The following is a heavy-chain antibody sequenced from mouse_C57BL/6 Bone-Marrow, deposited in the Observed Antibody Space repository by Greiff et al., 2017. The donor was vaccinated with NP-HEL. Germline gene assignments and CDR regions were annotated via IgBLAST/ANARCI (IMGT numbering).Heavy chain of an antibody. Sequence: QVQLQQSGAELVRPGASVKLSCKASGYTFTDYYINWVKQRPGQGLEWIARIYPGSGNTYYNEKFKGKATLTAEKSSSTAYMQLSSLTSEDSAVYFCALDYGNYGYFDVWGTGTTVTVSS. V-gene: IGHV1-76*01. D-gene: IGHD2-1*01. CDR3: ALDYGNYGYFDV. CDR1: GYTFTDYY. CDR2: IYPGSGNT. J-gene: IGHJ1*03.